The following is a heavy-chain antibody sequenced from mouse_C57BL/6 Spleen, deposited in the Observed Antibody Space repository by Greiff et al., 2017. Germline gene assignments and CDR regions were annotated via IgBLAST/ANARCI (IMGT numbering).Heavy chain of an antibody. D-gene: IGHD1-1*01. CDR2: IRSKSNNYAT. CDR3: VRSGEFYGWFAY. V-gene: IGHV10-1*01. CDR1: GFSFNTYA. Sequence: EVKLVESGGGLVQPKGSLKLSCAASGFSFNTYAMNWVRQAPGKGLEWVARIRSKSNNYATYYADAVKDRFTISSDDSESMLYMQMNNLKTEDTAMYYSVRSGEFYGWFAYWGQGTLVTVSA. J-gene: IGHJ3*01.